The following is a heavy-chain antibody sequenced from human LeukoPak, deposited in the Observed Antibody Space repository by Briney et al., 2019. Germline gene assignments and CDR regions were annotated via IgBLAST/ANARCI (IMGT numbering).Heavy chain of an antibody. CDR2: ISAYNGNT. Sequence: ASVKVSCKASGYTFTSYGISWVRQAPGQGLEWMGWISAYNGNTNYAQKLRGRVTMTTDTSTSTAYMELRSLRSDDTAVYYCARTRLTGDPYEAFDIWGQGTMVTVSS. CDR1: GYTFTSYG. V-gene: IGHV1-18*01. J-gene: IGHJ3*02. CDR3: ARTRLTGDPYEAFDI. D-gene: IGHD7-27*01.